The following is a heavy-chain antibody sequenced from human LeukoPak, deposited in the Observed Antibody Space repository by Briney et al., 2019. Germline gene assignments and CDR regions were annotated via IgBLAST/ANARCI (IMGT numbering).Heavy chain of an antibody. CDR3: ARSQQLVREYFDY. CDR2: IIPIFGTA. J-gene: IGHJ4*02. V-gene: IGHV1-69*13. CDR1: GYTFTSYA. Sequence: SVKVSCKASGYTFTSYAISWVRQAPGQGLEWMGGIIPIFGTANYAQKFQGRVTITADESTSTAYMELSSLRSEDTAVYYCARSQQLVREYFDYWGQGTLVTVSS. D-gene: IGHD6-13*01.